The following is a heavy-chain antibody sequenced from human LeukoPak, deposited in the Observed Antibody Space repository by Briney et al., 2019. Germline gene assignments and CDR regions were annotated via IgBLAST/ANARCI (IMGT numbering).Heavy chain of an antibody. D-gene: IGHD6-6*01. CDR3: AWSGLEDSYYYGMDV. Sequence: PSETLSLTCAVYGGSFSGYYWGWISQPPGKGLEWIGEINHSGSTNYNPSLKSRVTISVDTSKNQFSLKLSSVTAADTAVYYCAWSGLEDSYYYGMDVWGQGTTVTVSS. CDR1: GGSFSGYY. CDR2: INHSGST. J-gene: IGHJ6*02. V-gene: IGHV4-34*01.